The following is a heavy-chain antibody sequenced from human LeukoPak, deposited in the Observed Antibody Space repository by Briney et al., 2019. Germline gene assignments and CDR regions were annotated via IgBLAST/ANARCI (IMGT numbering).Heavy chain of an antibody. CDR2: IYPGDSDT. CDR1: GYSFTNYW. J-gene: IGHJ4*02. CDR3: VRQSEYNSCCFGIDS. D-gene: IGHD2/OR15-2a*01. Sequence: GESLKISCESSGYSFTNYWIGWVRQLPGKGLEWMGIIYPGDSDTKYSPSLQSQVTNPADKSLHTAYLQWSSLRASDTAIYCVRQSEYNSCCFGIDSWGQGTLVIVSS. V-gene: IGHV5-51*01.